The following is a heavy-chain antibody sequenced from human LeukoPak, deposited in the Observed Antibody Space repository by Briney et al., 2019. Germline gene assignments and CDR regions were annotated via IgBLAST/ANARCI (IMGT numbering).Heavy chain of an antibody. CDR2: IIPIFGTA. D-gene: IGHD6-13*01. J-gene: IGHJ5*02. CDR1: GGTFSSYA. Sequence: GASVNVSCKAPGGTFSSYAISWVRQAPGQGLGWMGGIIPIFGTANYAQKFQGRVTITADESTSTAYMELSSLRSEDTAVYYCAREARIAAAGPPDWFDPWGQGTLVTVSS. CDR3: AREARIAAAGPPDWFDP. V-gene: IGHV1-69*13.